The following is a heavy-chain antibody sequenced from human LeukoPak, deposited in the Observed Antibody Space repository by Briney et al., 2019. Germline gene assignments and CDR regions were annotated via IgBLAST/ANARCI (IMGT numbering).Heavy chain of an antibody. Sequence: GGSLRLSCAASGFTFSIYAMHWVRQAPGKGLERVSAISGSGGSTYYADSVKGRFTISRDNSKNTLYLQMNSLRAEDTAVYYCAKDGCSGGSCSDAFDIWGQGTMVTVSS. CDR2: ISGSGGST. D-gene: IGHD2-15*01. CDR1: GFTFSIYA. CDR3: AKDGCSGGSCSDAFDI. J-gene: IGHJ3*02. V-gene: IGHV3-23*01.